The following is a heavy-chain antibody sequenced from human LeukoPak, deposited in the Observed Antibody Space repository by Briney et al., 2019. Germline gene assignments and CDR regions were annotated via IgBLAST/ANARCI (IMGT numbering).Heavy chain of an antibody. Sequence: PGGSLRLSCAASGFTFSSYWMSWVRQAPGKGLEWVANIKQGGSEKYYVDSVKGRFTISRDNAKNSLYLQMNSLRAEDTAVYYCARTSSSWFDAFDIWGQGTMVTVSS. V-gene: IGHV3-7*01. CDR1: GFTFSSYW. J-gene: IGHJ3*02. CDR2: IKQGGSEK. CDR3: ARTSSSWFDAFDI. D-gene: IGHD6-13*01.